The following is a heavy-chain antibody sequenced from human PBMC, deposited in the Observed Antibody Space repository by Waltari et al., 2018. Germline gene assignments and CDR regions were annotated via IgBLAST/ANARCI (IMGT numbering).Heavy chain of an antibody. J-gene: IGHJ6*02. CDR2: IYWDGDK. Sequence: QITLKESGPTLVKPTQTLTLTCSFSGFSLTTNGVGVGWVRQPPGKALEWLALIYWDGDKSYSPSLRSRLTIPKDPSKTQVVLTMTNMAPVDAGTYYCTPSPGPSVVVEAMDVWGQGTAVTVSS. CDR1: GFSLTTNGVG. V-gene: IGHV2-5*02. D-gene: IGHD2-21*01. CDR3: TPSPGPSVVVEAMDV.